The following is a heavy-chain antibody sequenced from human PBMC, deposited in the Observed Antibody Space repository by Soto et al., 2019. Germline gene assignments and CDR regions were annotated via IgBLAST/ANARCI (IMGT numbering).Heavy chain of an antibody. V-gene: IGHV3-23*01. CDR2: ISGSVRSK. D-gene: IGHD6-13*01. Sequence: GSXILPYAFYRYTLMRHXVSQISTPKRXGVEWVSAISGSVRSKYYANSVKARFTISXDNSKNTLYLQMNSLRAEDTAQYYWAKERSSWCDSYYGTEVWGLGTTGTVS. J-gene: IGHJ6*02. CDR3: AKERSSWCDSYYGTEV. CDR1: RYTLMRHX.